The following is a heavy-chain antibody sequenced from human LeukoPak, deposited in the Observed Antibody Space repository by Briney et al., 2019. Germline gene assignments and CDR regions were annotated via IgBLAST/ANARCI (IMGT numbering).Heavy chain of an antibody. V-gene: IGHV3-74*01. CDR1: GFTFSTYW. D-gene: IGHD3-22*01. CDR3: ARIEDRGAAFDS. CDR2: TNTDGRTT. Sequence: GGSLRLSCAASGFTFSTYWMRWVRQAPGGGLVWVSRTNTDGRTTTYADSVKGRFTISRDNAKNMLYLQMNSLRAEDTAVYYCARIEDRGAAFDSWGQGTLVTVSS. J-gene: IGHJ4*02.